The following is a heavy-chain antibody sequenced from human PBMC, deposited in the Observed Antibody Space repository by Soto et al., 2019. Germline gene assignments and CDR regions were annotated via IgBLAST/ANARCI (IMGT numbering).Heavy chain of an antibody. CDR3: VRDRDSDTWPSRDV. CDR1: GYSFNRNG. CDR2: ISAKNGDT. V-gene: IGHV1-18*01. D-gene: IGHD1-26*01. J-gene: IGHJ6*02. Sequence: QVHLVQSGAELKKPGASVRVSCKASGYSFNRNGISWVRQAPGQGLEWMGWISAKNGDTNYAQKFQGRVIMTTDTSTSTAYMELRSLRSDDTAVYYCVRDRDSDTWPSRDVWGQGTTVTVSS.